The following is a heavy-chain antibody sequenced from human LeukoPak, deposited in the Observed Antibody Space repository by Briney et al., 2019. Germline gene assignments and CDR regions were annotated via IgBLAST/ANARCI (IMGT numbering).Heavy chain of an antibody. J-gene: IGHJ4*02. CDR3: AKDLSAHHLFAQHADY. CDR1: GFTFSSYA. D-gene: IGHD1-14*01. Sequence: GGSLRLSCAASGFTFSSYAMSWVRQAPGEGLEWVSTISGSGGGTYYADPVKGRFTISRDNSKNTLYLQMNSLRVEDTAVYYCAKDLSAHHLFAQHADYWGQGTLVTVSS. V-gene: IGHV3-23*01. CDR2: ISGSGGGT.